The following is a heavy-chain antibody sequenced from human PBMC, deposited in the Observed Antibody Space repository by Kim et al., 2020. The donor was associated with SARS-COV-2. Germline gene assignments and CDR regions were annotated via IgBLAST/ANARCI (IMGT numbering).Heavy chain of an antibody. D-gene: IGHD5-12*01. CDR3: AGGGYSGYDLNYFDY. J-gene: IGHJ4*02. CDR1: GGSISSSSYY. Sequence: SETLSLTCTVSGGSISSSSYYWGWIRQPPGKGLEWIGSIYYSGSTYYNPSLKSRVTISVDTSKNQFSLKLSSVTAADTAVYYCAGGGYSGYDLNYFDYWGQGTLVTVSS. CDR2: IYYSGST. V-gene: IGHV4-39*01.